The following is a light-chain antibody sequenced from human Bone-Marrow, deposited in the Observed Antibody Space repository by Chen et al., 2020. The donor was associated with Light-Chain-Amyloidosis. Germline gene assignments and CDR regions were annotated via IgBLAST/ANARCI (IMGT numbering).Light chain of an antibody. CDR1: ALPKEN. CDR3: QSADSSGSYLVI. Sequence: SYELTQPPSVSVSPGQTARITCSGDALPKENAYWYQQKPGQAPELVIYKDSERPLGIPERFSGSSSGTTVTLTISGVQAEDEADYYCQSADSSGSYLVIFGGGTKLTVL. V-gene: IGLV3-25*03. J-gene: IGLJ2*01. CDR2: KDS.